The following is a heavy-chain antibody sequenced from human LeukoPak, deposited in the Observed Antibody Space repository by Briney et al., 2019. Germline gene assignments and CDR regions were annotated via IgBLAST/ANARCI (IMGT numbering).Heavy chain of an antibody. J-gene: IGHJ4*02. Sequence: SETLSLTCTISGGSFSSYYWSWIRQPPGKGLEWIGYIYYSGTTNYNPSLRSRVTISIDTSKNQFSLKLSSVTAADTAVYYCARELRWGNSIDYWGQGTLITVSS. CDR1: GGSFSSYY. V-gene: IGHV4-59*01. CDR3: ARELRWGNSIDY. CDR2: IYYSGTT. D-gene: IGHD4-23*01.